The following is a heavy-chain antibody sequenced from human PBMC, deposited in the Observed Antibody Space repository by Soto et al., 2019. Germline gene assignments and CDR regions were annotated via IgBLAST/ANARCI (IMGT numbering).Heavy chain of an antibody. J-gene: IGHJ1*01. CDR1: GYTFTSHA. Sequence: QVQLVQSGAEVKEPGASMKVSCKASGYTFTSHAIHWVRQAPGQRLEWMGRINAGSGNTRYSEKFQFRVAMTRDTSATTAYMELGSLRSEDTGVYYCARAASIAASGIFFQHWGQGTPVIVSS. CDR3: ARAASIAASGIFFQH. D-gene: IGHD3-3*02. V-gene: IGHV1-3*01. CDR2: INAGSGNT.